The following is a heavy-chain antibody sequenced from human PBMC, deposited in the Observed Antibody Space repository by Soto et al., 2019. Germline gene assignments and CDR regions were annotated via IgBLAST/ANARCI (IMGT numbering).Heavy chain of an antibody. CDR1: GDSVSSNSAA. CDR3: ARDLNVAAAQPNNWFDP. V-gene: IGHV6-1*01. Sequence: QVQLQQSGPGLVKPSQALSLTCAISGDSVSSNSAAWNWIRQSPSRGLEWLGRTYYRSKWYNDYAVSVKSRITINPDTSKNQFSLQLNSVTPEDTAVYYCARDLNVAAAQPNNWFDPWGQGTLVTVSS. D-gene: IGHD6-13*01. J-gene: IGHJ5*02. CDR2: TYYRSKWYN.